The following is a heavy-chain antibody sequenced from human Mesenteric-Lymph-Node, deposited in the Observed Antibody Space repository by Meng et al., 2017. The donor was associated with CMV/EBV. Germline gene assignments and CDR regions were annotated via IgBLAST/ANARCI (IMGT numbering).Heavy chain of an antibody. J-gene: IGHJ4*02. D-gene: IGHD1-26*01. CDR3: ARGATGDTFDY. CDR2: INPSGGST. V-gene: IGHV1-46*01. Sequence: ASVKVSCKASGYTFPSYWIHWVRQAPGQGLEWMGIINPSGGSTSYAQKFQGRVTMTRDTSTSTVYMELSSLRSEDTAVYYCARGATGDTFDYWGQGTLVTVSS. CDR1: GYTFPSYW.